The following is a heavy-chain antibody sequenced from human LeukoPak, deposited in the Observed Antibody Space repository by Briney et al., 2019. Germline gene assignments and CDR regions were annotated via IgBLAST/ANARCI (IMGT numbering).Heavy chain of an antibody. CDR3: ARETTVTNKPHYYYYGMDV. CDR1: GGSISSYY. D-gene: IGHD4-17*01. Sequence: SETLSLTCTVSGGSISSYYWSWIRQPPGKGLEWIGYIYYSGSTNYNPSLKSRVTISVDTSKNQFSLKLSSVTAADTAVYYCARETTVTNKPHYYYYGMDVWGQGTTVTVSS. J-gene: IGHJ6*02. CDR2: IYYSGST. V-gene: IGHV4-59*01.